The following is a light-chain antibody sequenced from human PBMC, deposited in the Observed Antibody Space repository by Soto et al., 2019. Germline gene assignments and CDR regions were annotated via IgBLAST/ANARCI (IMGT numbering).Light chain of an antibody. CDR2: GTS. CDR3: QQYGNSPLS. Sequence: EIVLTQSPGTLSLSPGERATLSCRASQSVSSSYLAWYQQKPGQAPRLLMFGTSGSATGIPDRFRGAGSGTDFTLTISRLEPEDFAVYYCQQYGNSPLSFGGGTKVEIK. J-gene: IGKJ4*01. CDR1: QSVSSSY. V-gene: IGKV3-20*01.